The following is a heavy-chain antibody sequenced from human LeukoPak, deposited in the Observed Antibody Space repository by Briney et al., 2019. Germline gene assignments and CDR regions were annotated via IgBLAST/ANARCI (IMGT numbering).Heavy chain of an antibody. CDR3: ARHPPRGNTGLAFDF. J-gene: IGHJ4*02. Sequence: PSETLSLTCTVSGGSISSYYWSWIRQPLGKGLEWIGYIYYSGSTNYNPSLTSRVTISVDTSKNQFSLELRSVTAADTAVYYCARHPPRGNTGLAFDFWGRGTLVTVSS. CDR1: GGSISSYY. V-gene: IGHV4-59*08. D-gene: IGHD4-23*01. CDR2: IYYSGST.